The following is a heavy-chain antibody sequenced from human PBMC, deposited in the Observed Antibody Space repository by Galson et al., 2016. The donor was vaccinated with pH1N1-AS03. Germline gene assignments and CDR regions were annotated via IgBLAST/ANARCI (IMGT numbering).Heavy chain of an antibody. Sequence: SLRLSCAASGFTFSNFGMHWVRQSPGKGLEWVAVIPNSGNDKYYADSGKGRFTSSRDNSKSTVYLQVSSLKTEDTAVYYCSTDETFYYYCGMDVWGRGTTVTVSS. CDR2: IPNSGNDK. CDR3: STDETFYYYCGMDV. V-gene: IGHV3-30*03. CDR1: GFTFSNFG. J-gene: IGHJ6*02.